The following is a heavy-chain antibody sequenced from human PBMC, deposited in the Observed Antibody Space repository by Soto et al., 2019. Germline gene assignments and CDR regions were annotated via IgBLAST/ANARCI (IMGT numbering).Heavy chain of an antibody. V-gene: IGHV1-18*04. CDR3: ARDGCGSCYQGGDYYYGMDV. CDR2: ISAYNGNT. D-gene: IGHD2-15*01. J-gene: IGHJ6*02. Sequence: ASVKVSCKASGYTFTSYGISWVRQAPGQGLEWMGWISAYNGNTNYAQKLQGRVTMTTDTSTSTAYMELRSLRSDDTAVYYCARDGCGSCYQGGDYYYGMDVWGQGTTVTVSS. CDR1: GYTFTSYG.